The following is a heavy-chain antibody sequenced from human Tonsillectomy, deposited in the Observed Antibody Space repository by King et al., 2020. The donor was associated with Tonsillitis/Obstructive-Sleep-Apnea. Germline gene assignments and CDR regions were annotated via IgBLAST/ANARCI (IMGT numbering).Heavy chain of an antibody. CDR1: GFTFSSYT. Sequence: VQLVESGGGVVQPGRSLRFSCAASGFTFSSYTMHWVRQAPGKGLEWVAVISYDGSNKYYADSVRGRFTISRDNSKNTLYLQMNSLRAEDTAVYYCARDFSATIDYGMDVWGQGTTVTVSS. V-gene: IGHV3-30*04. CDR3: ARDFSATIDYGMDV. CDR2: ISYDGSNK. D-gene: IGHD5-12*01. J-gene: IGHJ6*02.